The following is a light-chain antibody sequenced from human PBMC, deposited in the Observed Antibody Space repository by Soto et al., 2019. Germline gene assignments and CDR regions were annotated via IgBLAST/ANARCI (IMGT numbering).Light chain of an antibody. CDR2: EVN. CDR1: SSDVGSYNL. J-gene: IGLJ1*01. Sequence: QSVLTQPASVSGSPGQPTTISCTGASSDVGSYNLVSWYQQHPGKAPKLVIYEVNKRPSGVSNRFSGSKSGNTASLTISGLQAEDEADYYCCSYAGSNNTFYVFGTGTKVTV. V-gene: IGLV2-23*02. CDR3: CSYAGSNNTFYV.